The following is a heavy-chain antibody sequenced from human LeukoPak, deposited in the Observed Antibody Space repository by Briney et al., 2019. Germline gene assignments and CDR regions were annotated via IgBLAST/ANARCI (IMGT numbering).Heavy chain of an antibody. V-gene: IGHV1-69*04. CDR3: AREEAYCGGDRKCNLDY. CDR2: IIPILGIV. CDR1: GGTFSSYT. J-gene: IGHJ4*02. Sequence: ASVKVSCKASGGTFSSYTISWVRQAPGQGLEWMGRIIPILGIVNYAQKFQGRVTITADKSTSTAYMELSSLRSEDTAVYYCAREEAYCGGDRKCNLDYWGQGTLVTVSS. D-gene: IGHD2-21*02.